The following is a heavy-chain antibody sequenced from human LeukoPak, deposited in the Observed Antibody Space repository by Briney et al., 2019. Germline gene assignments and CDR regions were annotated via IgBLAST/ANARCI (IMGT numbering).Heavy chain of an antibody. D-gene: IGHD2-21*02. V-gene: IGHV3-48*01. CDR3: ARPRYCGGDCYLFDY. Sequence: PGGSLRLSCAASGFTFSSYSMNWVRQAPGKGLEWVSYISSSSSTIYYADSVKGRFTISRDNAKNSLYLQMNSLRAEDTAVYYCARPRYCGGDCYLFDYWGQGTLVTVSS. J-gene: IGHJ4*02. CDR2: ISSSSSTI. CDR1: GFTFSSYS.